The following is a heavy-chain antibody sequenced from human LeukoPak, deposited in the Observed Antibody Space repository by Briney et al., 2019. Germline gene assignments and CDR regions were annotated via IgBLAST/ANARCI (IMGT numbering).Heavy chain of an antibody. J-gene: IGHJ5*02. Sequence: SVKVSCKASGGTFSSYAISWVRQAPGQGLEWMGRIIPILGIANYAQKFQGRVTITADKSTSTAYMELSSLRSEDTAVYYCARERDSSSSGFDPWGQGTLVTVSS. V-gene: IGHV1-69*04. CDR1: GGTFSSYA. CDR3: ARERDSSSSGFDP. CDR2: IIPILGIA. D-gene: IGHD6-6*01.